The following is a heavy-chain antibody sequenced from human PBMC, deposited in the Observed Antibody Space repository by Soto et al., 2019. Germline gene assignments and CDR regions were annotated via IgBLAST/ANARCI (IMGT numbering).Heavy chain of an antibody. CDR2: ILPIFTTA. CDR3: AKDIGFQQHLFVFDN. V-gene: IGHV1-69*13. J-gene: IGHJ4*02. D-gene: IGHD6-13*01. CDR1: GGTFSNYA. Sequence: ASVKVSCKASGGTFSNYAFSWVRQAPGQGLEWMGGILPIFTTATYAPKFQDRVTVTADESTSTVYMDLSSLRSEDTALYYCAKDIGFQQHLFVFDNWGQGTLVTVSS.